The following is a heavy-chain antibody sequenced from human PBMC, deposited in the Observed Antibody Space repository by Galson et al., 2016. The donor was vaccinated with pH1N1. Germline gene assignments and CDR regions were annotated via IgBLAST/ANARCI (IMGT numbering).Heavy chain of an antibody. V-gene: IGHV3-15*04. D-gene: IGHD2-8*01. CDR1: GFTFINAW. J-gene: IGHJ5*02. CDR3: ILLKQGLFDP. Sequence: CAASGFTFINAWMTWVRQAPGKGLEWAGRIASKSASGTTEYAAPLKGRFTISRDGSKNTLYLQMNSLKTEDTAGYYCILLKQGLFDPWGQGTLVTASS. CDR2: IASKSASGTT.